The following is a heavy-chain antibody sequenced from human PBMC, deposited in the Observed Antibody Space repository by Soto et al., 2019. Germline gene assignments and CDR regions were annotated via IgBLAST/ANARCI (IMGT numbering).Heavy chain of an antibody. V-gene: IGHV1-8*01. Sequence: ASVKVSCKASGHTFTRSDIKWVRHATGQGLEWMGWMNPNSGKTAYAQKFQGRVSMTNNTSIGTAYMELGSLRSEDTAVYYCARDDYDSSGYYDPPLSYYGMDVWGQGTTVTVSS. CDR3: ARDDYDSSGYYDPPLSYYGMDV. D-gene: IGHD3-22*01. J-gene: IGHJ6*02. CDR1: GHTFTRSD. CDR2: MNPNSGKT.